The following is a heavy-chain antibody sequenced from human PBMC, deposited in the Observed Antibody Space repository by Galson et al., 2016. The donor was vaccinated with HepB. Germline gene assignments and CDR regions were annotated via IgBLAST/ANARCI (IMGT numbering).Heavy chain of an antibody. CDR2: IYSGDYT. V-gene: IGHV3-53*01. D-gene: IGHD3-22*01. CDR1: GFSVSNNY. J-gene: IGHJ6*03. CDR3: ARDLVVTRNYYYYHYMDV. Sequence: SLRLSCAPSGFSVSNNYMNWARQAPGKGLEWVSVIYSGDYTYYADSVKGRFTISRDISKNTLYLQMNRLRAEDTAVYYCARDLVVTRNYYYYHYMDVGGQGTLVTVS.